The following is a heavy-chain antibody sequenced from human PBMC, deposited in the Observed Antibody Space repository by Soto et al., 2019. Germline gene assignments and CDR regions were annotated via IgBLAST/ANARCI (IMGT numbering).Heavy chain of an antibody. CDR2: IIPVFGTP. J-gene: IGHJ4*02. Sequence: QVQLVQSGAEVRKPGSSVRVSCKAAGGTFDTYAVSWVRQAPGQGLEWMGGIIPVFGTPYYAQRFQGRVTITADESTGTAYIELRSLRSEDTAVYFCARDRDFGNYFDSAYWGQGTLVTVSS. CDR1: GGTFDTYA. D-gene: IGHD1-26*01. V-gene: IGHV1-69*01. CDR3: ARDRDFGNYFDSAY.